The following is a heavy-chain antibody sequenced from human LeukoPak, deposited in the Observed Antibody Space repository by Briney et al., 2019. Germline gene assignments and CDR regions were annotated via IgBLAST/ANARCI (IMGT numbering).Heavy chain of an antibody. V-gene: IGHV3-23*01. CDR2: ISGSGGRT. J-gene: IGHJ4*02. D-gene: IGHD5-18*01. CDR3: AKSGYSYGSSDY. Sequence: GGSLRLSCAASGFTFSSYAMRWVRQAPGKGLEWVSSISGSGGRTYYADSVKGRFTISRDNSKNTLYLQMNSLRAEDTAVYYCAKSGYSYGSSDYWGRGTLVTVSS. CDR1: GFTFSSYA.